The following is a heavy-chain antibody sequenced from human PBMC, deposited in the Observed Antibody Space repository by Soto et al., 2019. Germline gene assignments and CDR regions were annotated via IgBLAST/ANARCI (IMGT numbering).Heavy chain of an antibody. J-gene: IGHJ4*02. CDR2: IYYSGTT. V-gene: IGHV4-31*03. D-gene: IGHD5-12*01. CDR1: GGSISSGGYY. CDR3: AREEMATRPLIDY. Sequence: SETLSLTCTVSGGSISSGGYYWSWIRQHPGKGLEYIGYIYYSGTTYYNPSLKSRVTISVDTSKNQFSLKVSSVTAADTAVYYCAREEMATRPLIDYWGQGTLVTVSS.